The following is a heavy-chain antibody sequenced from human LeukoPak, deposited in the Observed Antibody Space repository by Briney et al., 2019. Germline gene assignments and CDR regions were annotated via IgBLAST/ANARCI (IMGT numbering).Heavy chain of an antibody. J-gene: IGHJ4*02. Sequence: PSQTRSLTCTVSTGSISSGDSYWSWIRQTPGKGLEWTGYIYYSGSTYYNPTAKSRVTISVDTSKNQFSLKLSSMTAADTAVYYCATYSSSGGFDYWGQGTLVTVSS. V-gene: IGHV4-30-4*08. CDR1: TGSISSGDSY. CDR3: ATYSSSGGFDY. D-gene: IGHD6-6*01. CDR2: IYYSGST.